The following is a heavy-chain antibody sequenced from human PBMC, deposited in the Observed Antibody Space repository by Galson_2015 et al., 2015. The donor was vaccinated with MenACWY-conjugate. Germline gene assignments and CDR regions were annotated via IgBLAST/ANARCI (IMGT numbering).Heavy chain of an antibody. CDR2: ISDSSSTI. D-gene: IGHD6-13*01. J-gene: IGHJ1*01. CDR3: ASRDSSSWYRQYFQH. Sequence: FLRLSCAASGFTFSSYSMNWVRQAPGKGLEWVSYISDSSSTIFYADSLKGRFTISRDNAKNSLYLQMNSLRAEDTAVYYCASRDSSSWYRQYFQHWGQGTLVTVSS. CDR1: GFTFSSYS. V-gene: IGHV3-48*01.